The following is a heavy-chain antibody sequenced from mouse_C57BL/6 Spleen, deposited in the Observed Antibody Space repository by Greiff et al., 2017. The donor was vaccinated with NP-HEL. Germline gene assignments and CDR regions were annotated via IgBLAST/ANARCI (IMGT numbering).Heavy chain of an antibody. J-gene: IGHJ1*03. V-gene: IGHV1-76*01. D-gene: IGHD2-1*01. CDR1: GYTFTDYY. CDR3: ARWKGNYETHWYFDV. Sequence: QVQLQQSGAELVRPGASVKLSCKASGYTFTDYYINWVKQRPGQGLEWIARIYPGSGNTYYNEKFKGKATLTAEKSSSTAYMQLSSLTSEDSAVYFCARWKGNYETHWYFDVWGTGTTVTVSS. CDR2: IYPGSGNT.